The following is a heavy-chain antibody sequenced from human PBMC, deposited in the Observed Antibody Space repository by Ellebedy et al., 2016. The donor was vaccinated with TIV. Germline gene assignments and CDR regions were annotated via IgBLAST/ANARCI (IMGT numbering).Heavy chain of an antibody. D-gene: IGHD2-2*01. J-gene: IGHJ6*03. Sequence: SETLSLXXTVSGGSISSYYWSWIRQPAGKGLEWIGRIYTSGSTNYNPSLKSRVTMSVDTSKNQFSLKLSSVTAADTAVYYCARSESYCSSTSCYYYYYMDVWGKGTTVTVSS. CDR1: GGSISSYY. CDR3: ARSESYCSSTSCYYYYYMDV. CDR2: IYTSGST. V-gene: IGHV4-4*07.